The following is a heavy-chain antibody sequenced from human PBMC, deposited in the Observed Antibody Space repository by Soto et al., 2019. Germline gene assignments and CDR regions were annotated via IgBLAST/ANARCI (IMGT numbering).Heavy chain of an antibody. CDR1: GYTFTSYG. J-gene: IGHJ4*02. V-gene: IGHV1-18*01. Sequence: ASVKVSCKASGYTFTSYGISWVRQAPGQGLEWMGWISAYNGNTNYAQKLQGRVTMTTDTSTSTAYMELRSLRSDDTAMYYCAKARCTTTDCYVPDYWGRGTLVTVSS. CDR2: ISAYNGNT. CDR3: AKARCTTTDCYVPDY. D-gene: IGHD1-26*01.